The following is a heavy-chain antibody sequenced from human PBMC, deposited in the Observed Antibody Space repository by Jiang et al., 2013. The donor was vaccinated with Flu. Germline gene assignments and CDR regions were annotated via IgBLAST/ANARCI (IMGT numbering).Heavy chain of an antibody. V-gene: IGHV1-69*01. CDR1: GGTFSSYA. CDR3: ARLPMVRGSRGWSLYYYGMDV. D-gene: IGHD3-10*01. J-gene: IGHJ6*02. CDR2: IIPIFGTA. Sequence: SGGTFSSYAISWVRQAPGQGLEWMGGIIPIFGTANYAQKFQGRVTITADESTSTAYMELSSLRSEDTAVYYCARLPMVRGSRGWSLYYYGMDVWGQGTTVTVSS.